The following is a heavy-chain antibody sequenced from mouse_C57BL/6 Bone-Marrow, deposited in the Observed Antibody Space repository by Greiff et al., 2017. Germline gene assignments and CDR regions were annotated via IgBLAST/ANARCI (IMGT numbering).Heavy chain of an antibody. CDR3: TRPYYIDFDY. CDR1: GYTFTDYE. Sequence: QVQLQQSGAELVRPGASVTLSCKASGYTFTDYEMHWVKQTPVHGLEWIGAIDPETGGTAYNQKFKGKAILTADKSSSTAYMELRSLTSEDSAVYYCTRPYYIDFDYWGQGTTLTVSS. J-gene: IGHJ2*01. D-gene: IGHD2-12*01. V-gene: IGHV1-15*01. CDR2: IDPETGGT.